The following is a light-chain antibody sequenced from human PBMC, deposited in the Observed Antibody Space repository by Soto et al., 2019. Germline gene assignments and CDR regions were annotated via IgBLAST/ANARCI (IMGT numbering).Light chain of an antibody. CDR1: QSVSNNY. CDR3: QRYGSSPPT. V-gene: IGKV3-20*01. CDR2: GAS. Sequence: EIVLTQSPGTLSLSPGERATLSCRASQSVSNNYLAWYQQKPGQAPRLLIYGASNRATGIPDRFSGSGSGTDFTLTISRLEPEDFAVYYCQRYGSSPPTFGQGTKVDI. J-gene: IGKJ1*01.